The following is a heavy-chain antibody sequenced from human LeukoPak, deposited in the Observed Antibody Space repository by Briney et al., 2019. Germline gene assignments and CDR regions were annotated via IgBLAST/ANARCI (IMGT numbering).Heavy chain of an antibody. Sequence: GGSLRLSCAASGFTFSSYGMHWVRQAPGKGLEWVAFIRYDGSNKYYADSVKGRFTISRDNSKNTLYLQMNSLRAEDTAVYYCAKDNGYGGNYNWFDPWGRGTLVTVSS. J-gene: IGHJ5*02. D-gene: IGHD4-23*01. CDR3: AKDNGYGGNYNWFDP. V-gene: IGHV3-30*02. CDR2: IRYDGSNK. CDR1: GFTFSSYG.